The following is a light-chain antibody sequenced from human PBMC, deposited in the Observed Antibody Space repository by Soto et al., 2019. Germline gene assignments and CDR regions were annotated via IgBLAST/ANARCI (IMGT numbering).Light chain of an antibody. CDR1: SSNIARNS. Sequence: QSVLTQPPSASGTPGQRVTISCSGSSSNIARNSVNWYQQLPGTAPKLLIYGNSNRPSGVPDRFSGSKSGTSASLAITGLQAEDEADYYCQSYDSSLSGSYVFGTGTKVTVL. J-gene: IGLJ1*01. CDR3: QSYDSSLSGSYV. V-gene: IGLV1-40*01. CDR2: GNS.